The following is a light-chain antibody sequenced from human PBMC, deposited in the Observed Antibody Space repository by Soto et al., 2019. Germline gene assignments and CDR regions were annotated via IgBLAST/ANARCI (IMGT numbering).Light chain of an antibody. V-gene: IGLV1-51*01. CDR3: GTWDNSLSAGV. J-gene: IGLJ1*01. CDR2: DNN. CDR1: SSNIGSTY. Sequence: QSVLPQPPSVSAAPGQKVTLSFSGSSSNIGSTYVSWYQQLPGPAPKLLIYDNNKRPSGIPDRFSGSKSGTSATLGITGLQTGDEAEYYCGTWDNSLSAGVFGTGTKVTVL.